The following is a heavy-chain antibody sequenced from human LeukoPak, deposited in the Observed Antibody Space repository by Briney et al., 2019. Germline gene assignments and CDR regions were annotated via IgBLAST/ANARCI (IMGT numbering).Heavy chain of an antibody. D-gene: IGHD6-6*01. Sequence: SETLSLTCAVYGGSFSGYYWSWIRQPPGKGLEWIGEINHSGSTNYNPSLKSRVTISVDTSKNQFSLKLSSVTAADTAVYYCARRHLSSSSAPNWFDPWGQETLVTVSS. CDR1: GGSFSGYY. V-gene: IGHV4-34*01. CDR2: INHSGST. J-gene: IGHJ5*02. CDR3: ARRHLSSSSAPNWFDP.